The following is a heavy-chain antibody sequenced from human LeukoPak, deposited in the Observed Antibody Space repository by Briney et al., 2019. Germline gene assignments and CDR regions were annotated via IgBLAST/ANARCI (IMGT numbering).Heavy chain of an antibody. J-gene: IGHJ5*02. V-gene: IGHV1-2*02. D-gene: IGHD3-3*01. CDR3: TRDARFRSGVGWFDP. CDR1: GYTFTGYY. Sequence: ASVKVSCKASGYTFTGYYIHWVRQPPGQGLEWMGWINPNSGGTNYSQKFQGRVTMTTDTSGSIVYMELSRLTSDDTAVYYCTRDARFRSGVGWFDPWGQGTLVTVSS. CDR2: INPNSGGT.